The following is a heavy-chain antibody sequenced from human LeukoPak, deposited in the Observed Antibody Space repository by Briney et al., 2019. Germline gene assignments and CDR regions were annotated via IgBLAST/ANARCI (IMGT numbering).Heavy chain of an antibody. CDR2: MNPNSGNT. D-gene: IGHD3-3*01. V-gene: IGHV1-8*01. J-gene: IGHJ4*02. CDR1: GYTFTSYD. CDR3: ARGGYYDFWSGYYPRDFDY. Sequence: PEASVKVSCKASGYTFTSYDINWVRQATGQGLEWMGWMNPNSGNTGYAQKFQGRVTMTRNTSISTAYMELSSLRSEDTAVYYCARGGYYDFWSGYYPRDFDYWGQGTLVTVSS.